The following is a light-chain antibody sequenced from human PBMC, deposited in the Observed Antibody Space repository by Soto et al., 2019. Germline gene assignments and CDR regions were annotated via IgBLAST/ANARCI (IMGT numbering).Light chain of an antibody. CDR3: QQYYNWPLT. V-gene: IGKV3-11*01. Sequence: EIVLTQSPATLSLSPGERATLSCGASQSVSSYLAWYQQKPGQAPRLLIYDASNRATGIPARFSGSGSGTDFTLTISSLEPEDFAVYYCQQYYNWPLTFGQGTKVDNK. J-gene: IGKJ1*01. CDR1: QSVSSY. CDR2: DAS.